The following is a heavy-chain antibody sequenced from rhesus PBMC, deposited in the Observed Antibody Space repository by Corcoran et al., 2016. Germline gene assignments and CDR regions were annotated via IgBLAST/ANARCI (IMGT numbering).Heavy chain of an antibody. Sequence: QVQLQESGPGVVKPSETLSLTCGVSGYSISSGYDWSWIRQPPGKGLEWIGYMYGSSGITKYNPSLKNRVTISKDTAKNQFSLKLSSVTAADTAVYYCARRIAAPPSYYFDYWGQGVLVTVSS. D-gene: IGHD6-13*01. CDR2: MYGSSGIT. V-gene: IGHV4-76*01. J-gene: IGHJ4*01. CDR3: ARRIAAPPSYYFDY. CDR1: GYSISSGYD.